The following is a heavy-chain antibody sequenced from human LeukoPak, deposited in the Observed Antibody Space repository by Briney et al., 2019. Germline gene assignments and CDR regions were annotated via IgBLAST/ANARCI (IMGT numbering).Heavy chain of an antibody. CDR1: GGSFSGYY. D-gene: IGHD3-22*01. V-gene: IGHV4-34*01. CDR2: INHSGST. Sequence: ASETLSLTCAVDGGSFSGYYWSWIRQPPGKGLEWIGEINHSGSTNYNPSLKSRVTISVDTSKNQFSLKLTSVTAADTAVYYCPRGRGYNSFDYWGQGTLVTVSS. CDR3: PRGRGYNSFDY. J-gene: IGHJ4*02.